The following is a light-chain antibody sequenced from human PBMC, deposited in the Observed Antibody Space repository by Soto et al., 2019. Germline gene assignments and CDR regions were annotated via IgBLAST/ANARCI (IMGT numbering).Light chain of an antibody. Sequence: DIQMTQSPSTLSASVGDRVTLTCRASQSISSWLAWYQQKPGTAPKLLIYKASTLQSGVPSRFSGSGSGTEFTLTISSLQPDDFATYYCQQYSDNWTFGQGTKV. CDR1: QSISSW. J-gene: IGKJ1*01. V-gene: IGKV1-5*03. CDR2: KAS. CDR3: QQYSDNWT.